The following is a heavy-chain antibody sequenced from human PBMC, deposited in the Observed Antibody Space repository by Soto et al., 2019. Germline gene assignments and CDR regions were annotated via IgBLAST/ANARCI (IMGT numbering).Heavy chain of an antibody. J-gene: IGHJ4*02. D-gene: IGHD3-9*01. Sequence: SETLRLTCLVSDDSIKTNYCWAWVRKTPGQGLEWIGEIYHSGSAIYTPSLKSRVTLSLYESKNEFSLNVDSVTAADTAVYYFARSVIFIGGSYKVLIRFHFFDTWVPGTLVTVFS. CDR1: DDSIKTNYC. CDR3: ARSVIFIGGSYKVLIRFHFFDT. CDR2: IYHSGSA. V-gene: IGHV4-4*02.